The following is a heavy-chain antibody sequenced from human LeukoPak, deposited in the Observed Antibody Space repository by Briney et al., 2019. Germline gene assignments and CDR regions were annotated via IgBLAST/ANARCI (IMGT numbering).Heavy chain of an antibody. CDR1: GFTFSGYG. V-gene: IGHV3-30*02. D-gene: IGHD3-22*01. J-gene: IGHJ6*03. CDR3: AKDSASHSSVCYYMDV. Sequence: PGGSLRLSCAASGFTFSGYGMHWVRQAPGKGLEWVAFIRYDGSNKYYADFVKGRFTISRDNSKNTLYLQMNSLRAEDTAVYYCAKDSASHSSVCYYMDVWGKGTTVTISS. CDR2: IRYDGSNK.